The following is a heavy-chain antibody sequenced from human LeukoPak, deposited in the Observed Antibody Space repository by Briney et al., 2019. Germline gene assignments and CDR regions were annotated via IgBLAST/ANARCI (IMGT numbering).Heavy chain of an antibody. V-gene: IGHV3-23*01. Sequence: PGGSLRLSCAASGFTFSIYAMSWVRQAPGKGLEWVSAISGSGGTAYYADSVKGRFTISRDNAKNTLYLQMNSLRAEDTAVYYCTRGGTTLDYWGQGTLVTVSS. D-gene: IGHD1-7*01. CDR3: TRGGTTLDY. CDR1: GFTFSIYA. J-gene: IGHJ4*02. CDR2: ISGSGGTA.